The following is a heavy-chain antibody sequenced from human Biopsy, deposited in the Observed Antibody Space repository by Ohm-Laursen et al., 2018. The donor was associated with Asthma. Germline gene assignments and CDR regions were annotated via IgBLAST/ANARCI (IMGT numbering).Heavy chain of an antibody. CDR3: VRGSSSWHHGPFHYYYGLDV. D-gene: IGHD6-13*01. V-gene: IGHV4-39*01. CDR2: IYYSGTT. CDR1: SGSGGYMRSGNYY. J-gene: IGHJ6*02. Sequence: SETLSLTCSLSSGSGGYMRSGNYYWGWIRQPPGKGLEWIGGIYYSGTTYYNPSLETRFTVSANTSKNQFSLKLTSVTAADTAVYYCVRGSSSWHHGPFHYYYGLDVWGQGTTATVSS.